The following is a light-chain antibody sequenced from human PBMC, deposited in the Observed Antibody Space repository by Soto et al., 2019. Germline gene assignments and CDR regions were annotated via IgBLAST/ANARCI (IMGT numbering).Light chain of an antibody. CDR1: PSLRDSNGDNY. V-gene: IGKV2-28*01. J-gene: IGKJ1*01. Sequence: DAVMTQSPGSRPATPGQPGSISCRTSPSLRDSNGDNYFDWYLQKPGQSPPLLLYLGSYRASGVPDGLSGSGSGTEFLLKISRVEAEDVGVYYCMQALHSPWTFGEGTKVDIK. CDR3: MQALHSPWT. CDR2: LGS.